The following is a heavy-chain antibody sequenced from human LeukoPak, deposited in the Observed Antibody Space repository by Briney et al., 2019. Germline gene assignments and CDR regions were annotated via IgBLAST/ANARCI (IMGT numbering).Heavy chain of an antibody. Sequence: SQTLPLTCTVSGGSISSGGYYWSWIRQHPGKGLEWIGYIYYSGSTYYNPSLKSRVTISVDTSKNQFSLKLSSVTAADTAVYYCARGLDCGGDCYAYFDYWGQGTLVTVSS. V-gene: IGHV4-31*03. J-gene: IGHJ4*02. CDR2: IYYSGST. CDR3: ARGLDCGGDCYAYFDY. CDR1: GGSISSGGYY. D-gene: IGHD2-21*02.